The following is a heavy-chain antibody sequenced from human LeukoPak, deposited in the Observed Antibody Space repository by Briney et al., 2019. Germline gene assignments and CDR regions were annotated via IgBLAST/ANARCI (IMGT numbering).Heavy chain of an antibody. Sequence: GGSLRLSCAASGFTFSNYAMQWVRQAPGRGLEWVSIISYDGNNEYYSDSVRGRFTISRDDSEKTLYLQMNSLRPEDTAVYYCAREGYYAFGIWGQGTMVTVSS. CDR2: ISYDGNNE. CDR3: AREGYYAFGI. D-gene: IGHD3-22*01. J-gene: IGHJ3*02. V-gene: IGHV3-30-3*01. CDR1: GFTFSNYA.